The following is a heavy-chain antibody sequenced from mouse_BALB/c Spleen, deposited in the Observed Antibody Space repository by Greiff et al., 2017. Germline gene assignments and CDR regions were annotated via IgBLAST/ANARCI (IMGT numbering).Heavy chain of an antibody. V-gene: IGHV5-6-3*01. J-gene: IGHJ3*01. Sequence: EVQLVESGGGLVQPGGSLKLSCAASGFTFSSYGMSWVRQTPDKRLELVATINSNGGSTYYPDSVKGRFTISRDNAKNTLYLQMSSLKSEDTAMYYCARDQRYYGSSYFAYWGQGTLVTVSA. CDR3: ARDQRYYGSSYFAY. CDR2: INSNGGST. D-gene: IGHD1-1*01. CDR1: GFTFSSYG.